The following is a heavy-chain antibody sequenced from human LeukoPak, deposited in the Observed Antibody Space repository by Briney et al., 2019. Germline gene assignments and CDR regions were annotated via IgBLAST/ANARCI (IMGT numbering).Heavy chain of an antibody. CDR3: ARGSGGWYVHFDY. V-gene: IGHV4-59*01. D-gene: IGHD6-19*01. J-gene: IGHJ4*02. CDR1: GGSISSYY. CDR2: IYYSGST. Sequence: PSETLSLTCTVSGGSISSYYWSWIRQPPGKGLEWIGYIYYSGSTNYNPSLKSRVTISVDTSKNQFSLKLSSVTAADTAVYYCARGSGGWYVHFDYWGQGTLVTVSS.